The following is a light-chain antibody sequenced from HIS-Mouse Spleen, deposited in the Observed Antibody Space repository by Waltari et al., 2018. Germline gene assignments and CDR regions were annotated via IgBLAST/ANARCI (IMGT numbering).Light chain of an antibody. CDR1: SSDVGGYNY. CDR2: VVS. Sequence: QSALTQPASVSGSPGQSITISCTGTSSDVGGYNYVSWYQQHPGKAPKLMIYVVSNRPSGVSNRFAGSKSGNTDSLTISGLQAEDEADYYCSSYTSSSTEVFGGGTKLTVL. CDR3: SSYTSSSTEV. V-gene: IGLV2-14*03. J-gene: IGLJ2*01.